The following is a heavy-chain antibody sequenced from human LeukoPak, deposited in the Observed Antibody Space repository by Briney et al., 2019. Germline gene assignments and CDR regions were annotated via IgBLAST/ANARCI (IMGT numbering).Heavy chain of an antibody. D-gene: IGHD2-21*01. Sequence: GGSLRLSCAASGFTFSSYSMNWVRQAPGKGLEWVSYISSSSSTIYYADSVKGRFTISRDNAKNSLYLQMNSLRAEDTVVYYCARDGGGYRGGGDYWGQGTLITVSS. V-gene: IGHV3-48*04. CDR2: ISSSSSTI. CDR1: GFTFSSYS. CDR3: ARDGGGYRGGGDY. J-gene: IGHJ4*02.